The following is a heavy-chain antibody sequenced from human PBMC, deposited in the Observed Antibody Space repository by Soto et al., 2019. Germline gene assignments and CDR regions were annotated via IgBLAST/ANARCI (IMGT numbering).Heavy chain of an antibody. Sequence: QVQLVQSGAEVKKSGSSVKVSCKDSGGTFSSYAISWVRQAPAQGLEWMGGIIPIFKTTNYAPKLQGRVTITADESSSSAYMELSSLSAEDTAVYYCAESEHNGMDVWGQGTTVTVSS. V-gene: IGHV1-69*01. D-gene: IGHD3-3*01. CDR3: AESEHNGMDV. J-gene: IGHJ6*02. CDR1: GGTFSSYA. CDR2: IIPIFKTT.